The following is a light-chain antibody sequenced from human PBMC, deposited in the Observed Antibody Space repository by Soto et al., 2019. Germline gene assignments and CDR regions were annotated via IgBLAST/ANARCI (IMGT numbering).Light chain of an antibody. V-gene: IGKV3-15*01. CDR2: GSS. J-gene: IGKJ1*01. Sequence: EIVMTQSPATLSLSQGERATLXCRASQRITTVAWYQQKPGQAPXLLIYGSSIRAPGIPARFSVSGSGTEFTLTISSLQSEDFAVYYCQQYNDWPTFGQGTKVEIK. CDR3: QQYNDWPT. CDR1: QRITT.